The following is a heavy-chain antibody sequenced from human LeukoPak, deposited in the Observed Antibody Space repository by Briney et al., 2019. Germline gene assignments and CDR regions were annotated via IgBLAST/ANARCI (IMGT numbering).Heavy chain of an antibody. D-gene: IGHD3-22*01. CDR1: GGSFSGYY. V-gene: IGHV4-34*01. CDR2: INHSGST. Sequence: KPSETLSLTCAVYGGSFSGYYWSWIRQPPGKGLEWIGEINHSGSTNYNPSLKSRVTISVDTSKNHFSLNLTSVTAADTAVYYCARWNYDSSGYLDYWGQGTLVTVSS. J-gene: IGHJ4*02. CDR3: ARWNYDSSGYLDY.